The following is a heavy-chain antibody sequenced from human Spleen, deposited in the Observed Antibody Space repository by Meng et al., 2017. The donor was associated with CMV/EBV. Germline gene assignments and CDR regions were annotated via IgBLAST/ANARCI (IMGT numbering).Heavy chain of an antibody. J-gene: IGHJ4*02. Sequence: GESLKISCAASGFPLSTYAMHWVRQSPGRGLESVGFIRYDGSIKHYVDSVKGRFTISRDNSKNTLFLQMNNLRTEDTAMYYCAKHGDTSGYPIDYWGQGTLVTVSS. CDR1: GFPLSTYA. CDR2: IRYDGSIK. V-gene: IGHV3-30*02. D-gene: IGHD3-22*01. CDR3: AKHGDTSGYPIDY.